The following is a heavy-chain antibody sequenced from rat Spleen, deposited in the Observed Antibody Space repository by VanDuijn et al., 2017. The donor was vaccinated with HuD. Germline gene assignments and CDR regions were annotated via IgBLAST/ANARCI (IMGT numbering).Heavy chain of an antibody. CDR2: ISYEGSST. CDR1: GFTFSDYY. J-gene: IGHJ4*01. V-gene: IGHV5-22*01. D-gene: IGHD1-4*01. CDR3: ARSLPGYNYYVMDA. Sequence: EVQLVESGGGLVQPGRSLKLSCAASGFTFSDYYMAWVRQAPKKGLEWVASISYEGSSTYYGDSVKGRFTISRDNAKSTLYLQMNSLRSEDTAAYYCARSLPGYNYYVMDAWGQGASVTVSS.